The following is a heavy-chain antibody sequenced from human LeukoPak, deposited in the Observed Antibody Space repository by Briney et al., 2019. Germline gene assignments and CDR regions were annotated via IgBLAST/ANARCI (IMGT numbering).Heavy chain of an antibody. CDR1: GFTFSSYS. D-gene: IGHD5-24*01. J-gene: IGHJ4*02. CDR2: ISSSSSYI. V-gene: IGHV3-21*01. CDR3: ARDGYNLNFFDY. Sequence: GGSLRLSCAASGFTFSSYSMNWVRQAPGKGLEWVSSISSSSSYIYYADSVKGRFTISRDNAKNSLYLQMNSLRAEDTAVYYCARDGYNLNFFDYWGRGTLVTVSS.